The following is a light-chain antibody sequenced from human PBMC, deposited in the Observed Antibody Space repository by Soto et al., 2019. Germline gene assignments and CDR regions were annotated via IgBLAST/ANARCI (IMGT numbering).Light chain of an antibody. CDR3: QQSYRTPST. Sequence: DIQMTQSPSSLSASVGDRVTITCRASQSISSYLNWYQQKPGKAPKLLIYAASSLQSGVPSRFSGSGSGTDFTLTISSLQPEDFATYYCQQSYRTPSTFGGGTK. J-gene: IGKJ4*01. CDR1: QSISSY. CDR2: AAS. V-gene: IGKV1-39*01.